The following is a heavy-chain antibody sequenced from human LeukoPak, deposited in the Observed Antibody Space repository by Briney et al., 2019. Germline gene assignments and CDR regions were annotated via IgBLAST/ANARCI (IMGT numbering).Heavy chain of an antibody. CDR1: GSTFSSHT. Sequence: GGSLRLSCAASGSTFSSHTMNWVRQAPGKGLEWISYISRSSDVIYYADSVKGRFTISRDNAKNSLYLQMNSLRAEDTAVYYCARDRGSRDYWGQGTLVTVSS. CDR3: ARDRGSRDY. J-gene: IGHJ4*02. D-gene: IGHD3-10*01. V-gene: IGHV3-21*05. CDR2: ISRSSDVI.